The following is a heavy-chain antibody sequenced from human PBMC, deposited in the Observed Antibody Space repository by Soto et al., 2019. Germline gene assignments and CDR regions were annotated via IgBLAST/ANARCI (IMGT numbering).Heavy chain of an antibody. V-gene: IGHV1-69*13. D-gene: IGHD5-18*01. Sequence: SVKVSCTASGDTLSHYGVSWVRQVPGKGLEWMGGTTAILGTRDYAQKFQGRMTITSDESTTTSYMELNSLTSDDTAVYYCAAGDSSDTGDQWCQGPLVTVSS. CDR1: GDTLSHYG. CDR2: TTAILGTR. CDR3: AAGDSSDTGDQ. J-gene: IGHJ4*02.